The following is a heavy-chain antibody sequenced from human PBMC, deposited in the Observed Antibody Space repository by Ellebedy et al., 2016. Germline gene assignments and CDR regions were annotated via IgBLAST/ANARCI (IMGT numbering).Heavy chain of an antibody. CDR3: RQGHYANY. D-gene: IGHD4-17*01. CDR2: ISGAGYTT. Sequence: GGSLRLXXATSGFSFSNYFMTWIRRAPGKGLEGVATISGAGYTTFFADSVKGRFTMSRDIPKNTVYLQMNRLRAEDTAVYYCRQGHYANYWGQGTLVTVSS. V-gene: IGHV3-23*01. CDR1: GFSFSNYF. J-gene: IGHJ4*02.